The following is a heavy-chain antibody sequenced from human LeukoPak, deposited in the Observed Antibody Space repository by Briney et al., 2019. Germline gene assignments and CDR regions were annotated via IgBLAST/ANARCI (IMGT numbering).Heavy chain of an antibody. V-gene: IGHV4-59*08. CDR2: IYYSGST. CDR1: GGSISSYY. CDR3: ARQSIAARRAFDI. D-gene: IGHD6-6*01. J-gene: IGHJ3*02. Sequence: PSETLSLTCTVSGGSISSYYWSWIRQPPGKGLEWIGYIYYSGSTNYNPSLKSRVTISVDTSNQFSLMLPSVTAADTAVHYCARQSIAARRAFDIWGQGTMVTVSS.